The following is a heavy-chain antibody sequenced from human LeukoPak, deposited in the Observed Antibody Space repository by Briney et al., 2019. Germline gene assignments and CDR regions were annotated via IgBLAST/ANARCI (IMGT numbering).Heavy chain of an antibody. CDR1: GGSFSGYY. V-gene: IGHV4-34*01. CDR2: INHSGST. CDR3: ARAPPKGYCSGGSCYRNGRYYFDY. D-gene: IGHD2-15*01. J-gene: IGHJ4*02. Sequence: SETLSLTCAVYGGSFSGYYWSWIRQPPGKGLEWIGEINHSGSTNYNPSLKSRVTISVDTSKNQFSLKLSSVTAADTAVYYCARAPPKGYCSGGSCYRNGRYYFDYWGQGTLVTASS.